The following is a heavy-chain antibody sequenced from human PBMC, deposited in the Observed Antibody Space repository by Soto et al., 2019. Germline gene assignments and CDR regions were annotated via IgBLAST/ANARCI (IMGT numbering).Heavy chain of an antibody. V-gene: IGHV3-9*01. CDR2: ISWNSGSI. J-gene: IGHJ4*02. CDR3: VKDIHEQWLVSHFEY. CDR1: GVTFESYA. D-gene: IGHD6-19*01. Sequence: EVQLVESGGGSVQPGRSLRLSCVASGVTFESYAMHWVRQVPGKGLEWVSGISWNSGSIGYEDSVKGRVTISRDNAQKTLYLEMNSLRVEDTAFYYCVKDIHEQWLVSHFEYWGQGALVTVSS.